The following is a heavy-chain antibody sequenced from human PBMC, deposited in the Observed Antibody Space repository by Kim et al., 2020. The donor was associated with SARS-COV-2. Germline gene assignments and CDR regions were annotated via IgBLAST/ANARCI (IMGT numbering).Heavy chain of an antibody. V-gene: IGHV4-31*02. J-gene: IGHJ4*02. CDR3: ARVRTTMIVVVMYFDY. Sequence: PYVKSRVTMSEDTSKTQYSLKRSSVTAADTAVYYCARVRTTMIVVVMYFDYWGQGTLVTVSS. D-gene: IGHD3-22*01.